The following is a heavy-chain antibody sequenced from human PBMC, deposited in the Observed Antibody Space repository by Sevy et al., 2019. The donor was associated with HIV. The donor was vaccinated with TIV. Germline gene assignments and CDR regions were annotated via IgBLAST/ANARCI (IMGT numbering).Heavy chain of an antibody. CDR2: IIPILGTV. CDR3: ARGGGNGWYYFDY. J-gene: IGHJ4*02. D-gene: IGHD6-19*01. Sequence: ASVKVSCKASGGTFSSYGISWVRQPPGQGLEWMGGIIPILGTVNYAQKFQGRVTITADESTKTASMELSSLRSEDTAVYYCARGGGNGWYYFDYWGQETLVTVSS. V-gene: IGHV1-69*13. CDR1: GGTFSSYG.